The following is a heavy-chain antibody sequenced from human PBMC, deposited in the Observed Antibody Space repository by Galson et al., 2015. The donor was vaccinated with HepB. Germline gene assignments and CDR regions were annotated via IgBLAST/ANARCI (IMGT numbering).Heavy chain of an antibody. Sequence: SLRLSCAASGFTFSSYAMSWVRQAPGKGLEWISAITGSGGNTYYADSVKGRFTISRDNSKNTLSLLMNSLRAEDTAVYYCARDRPFDYWGQGTLVTVSS. CDR1: GFTFSSYA. J-gene: IGHJ4*02. CDR2: ITGSGGNT. V-gene: IGHV3-23*01. CDR3: ARDRPFDY.